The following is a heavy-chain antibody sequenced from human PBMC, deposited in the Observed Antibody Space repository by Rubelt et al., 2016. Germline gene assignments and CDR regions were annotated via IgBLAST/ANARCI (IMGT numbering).Heavy chain of an antibody. V-gene: IGHV3-48*03. CDR3: ARDHHLRLREYWFDP. D-gene: IGHD1-14*01. CDR1: GFTFSSYD. Sequence: EVQLVESGGGLVQPGGSLRLSCAASGFTFSSYDMNWVRQAPGKGLEWVSYISSSGSTIKYADSVKGRFTISRDNAKNSLYLQMHSLRAEDTAVYYCARDHHLRLREYWFDPWGQGTLVTVSS. J-gene: IGHJ5*02. CDR2: ISSSGSTI.